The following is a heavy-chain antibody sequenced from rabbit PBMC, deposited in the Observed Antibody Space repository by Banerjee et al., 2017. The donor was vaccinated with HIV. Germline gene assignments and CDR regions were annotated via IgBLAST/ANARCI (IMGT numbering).Heavy chain of an antibody. Sequence: QQQLEESGGGLVKPEGSLTLTCTASGFSFSSSDYICWFRQAPGKGLEWIACIYAGSSGFVGATYYATWPIGRFTISRTSSTTVTLRMTSLTAADRATYFCARDLVGVIGWNFYLWGPGTLVTVS. J-gene: IGHJ4*01. V-gene: IGHV1S45*01. CDR2: IYAGSSGFVGAT. CDR3: ARDLVGVIGWNFYL. D-gene: IGHD1-1*01. CDR1: GFSFSSSDY.